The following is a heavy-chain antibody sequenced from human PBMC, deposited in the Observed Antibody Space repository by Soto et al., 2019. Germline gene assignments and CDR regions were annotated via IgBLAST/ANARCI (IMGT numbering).Heavy chain of an antibody. J-gene: IGHJ6*02. CDR2: IWYDGSNK. V-gene: IGHV3-33*01. Sequence: LRLSCAASGFTFSSYGMHWVRQAPGKGLEWVAVIWYDGSNKYYADSVKGRFTISRDNSKNTLYLQMNSLRAEDTAVYYCASLPGIAARQQYGMDVWGQGTTVTVSS. D-gene: IGHD6-6*01. CDR1: GFTFSSYG. CDR3: ASLPGIAARQQYGMDV.